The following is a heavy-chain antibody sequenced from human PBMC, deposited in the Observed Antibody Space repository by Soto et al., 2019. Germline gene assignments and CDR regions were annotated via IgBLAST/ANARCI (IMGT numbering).Heavy chain of an antibody. CDR2: INPNSGGT. D-gene: IGHD6-19*01. CDR1: GYTFTGYY. V-gene: IGHV1-2*04. J-gene: IGHJ4*02. CDR3: ARDRFGYSSGWYHY. Sequence: QVQLVQSGAEVKKPGASVKVSCKASGYTFTGYYMHWVRQAPGQGLEWMGWINPNSGGTNYVQKFQGWVTMTRDTSISTAYMELSRLRSDDTAVYYCARDRFGYSSGWYHYWGQGTLVTVSS.